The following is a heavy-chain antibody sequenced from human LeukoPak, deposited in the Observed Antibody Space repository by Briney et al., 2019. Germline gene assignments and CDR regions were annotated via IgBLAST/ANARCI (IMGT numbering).Heavy chain of an antibody. D-gene: IGHD3-22*01. CDR2: IYDSGST. CDR1: GGSISSYY. Sequence: PSETLSLTCTVSGGSISSYYWSWIRQPQGKGLEGIGNIYDSGSTNYNPSLKSRVTISVDTSKNQCSLKLSSVTAADTAVYYCARQSISGSSLSYFDYWGQGTLVNVSS. J-gene: IGHJ4*02. CDR3: ARQSISGSSLSYFDY. V-gene: IGHV4-59*01.